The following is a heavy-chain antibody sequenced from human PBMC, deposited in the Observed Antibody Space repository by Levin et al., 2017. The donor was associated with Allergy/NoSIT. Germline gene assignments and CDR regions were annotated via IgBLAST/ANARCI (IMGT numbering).Heavy chain of an antibody. J-gene: IGHJ6*02. Sequence: GESLKISCAASGFTFSSYGMHWVRQAPGKGLEWVAVISYDGSNKYYADSVKGRFTISRDNSKNTLYLQMNSLRAEDTAVYYCAKDQGTTVTTGPHYYYGMDVWGQGTTVTVSS. D-gene: IGHD4-17*01. CDR3: AKDQGTTVTTGPHYYYGMDV. CDR1: GFTFSSYG. V-gene: IGHV3-30*18. CDR2: ISYDGSNK.